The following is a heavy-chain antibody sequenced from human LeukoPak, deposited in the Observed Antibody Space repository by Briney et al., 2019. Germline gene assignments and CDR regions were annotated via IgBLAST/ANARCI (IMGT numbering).Heavy chain of an antibody. V-gene: IGHV4-38-2*02. D-gene: IGHD3-3*01. CDR2: IYHSGST. Sequence: SETLSLTCTVSGYSISSGYYWGWIRQPPGKGLEWIGSIYHSGSTYYNPSLKSRVTISVDTSKNQFSLKLSPVTAADTAVYYCASTDRITIFGVVSDWGQGTLVTVSS. CDR1: GYSISSGYY. J-gene: IGHJ4*02. CDR3: ASTDRITIFGVVSD.